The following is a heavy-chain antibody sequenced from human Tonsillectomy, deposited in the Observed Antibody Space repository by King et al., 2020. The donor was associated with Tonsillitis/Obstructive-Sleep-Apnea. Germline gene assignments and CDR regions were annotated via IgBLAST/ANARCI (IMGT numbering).Heavy chain of an antibody. CDR2: TYYRSKWYN. Sequence: VQLQQSGPGLVKRSQTLSLTCAISGDSVSSNSATWNWIRQSPSRGLEWLGRTYYRSKWYNEYAESVKSRITINPDTSKNQFSLPLNSVTPEDTAVYYCARDGRAGVTAMVLRFDCWGQGTLVAVSS. V-gene: IGHV6-1*01. D-gene: IGHD5-18*01. CDR3: ARDGRAGVTAMVLRFDC. CDR1: GDSVSSNSAT. J-gene: IGHJ4*02.